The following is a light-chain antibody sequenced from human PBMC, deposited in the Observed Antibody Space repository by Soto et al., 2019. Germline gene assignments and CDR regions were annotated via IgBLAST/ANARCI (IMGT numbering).Light chain of an antibody. J-gene: IGLJ1*01. CDR2: EVS. CDR1: SSDVGSYNL. V-gene: IGLV2-23*02. Sequence: QLVLTQPASVSGSPGQSITISCTGTSSDVGSYNLVSWYQQHPGKAPKLMIYEVSKRPSGVSNRFSGYKSGNTASLTISGLQAEDEADYYCCSYAGSSTYVFGTGTKLTVL. CDR3: CSYAGSSTYV.